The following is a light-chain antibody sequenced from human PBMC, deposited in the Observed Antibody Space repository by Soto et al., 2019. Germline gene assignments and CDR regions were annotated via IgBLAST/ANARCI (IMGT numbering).Light chain of an antibody. Sequence: DIVMTQSPLSLPVPPGEPASISCRSIQSLLQSNGYNFLDWYLQKPGQSPKILIYLGSNRAPGVPDRFNGSGSGTDFTLKISRLEAEDVGVYECMQALQTTFTFGPGTKVDIK. J-gene: IGKJ3*01. CDR2: LGS. CDR1: QSLLQSNGYNF. V-gene: IGKV2-28*01. CDR3: MQALQTTFT.